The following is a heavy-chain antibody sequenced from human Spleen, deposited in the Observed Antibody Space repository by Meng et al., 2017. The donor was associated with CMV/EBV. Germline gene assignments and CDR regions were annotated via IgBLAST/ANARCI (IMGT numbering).Heavy chain of an antibody. CDR2: IYSGGSAT. D-gene: IGHD2-15*01. CDR1: GFAFSTYA. J-gene: IGHJ5*01. Sequence: GESLKISCAASGFAFSTYAMSWVRQAPGKGLEWVSVIYSGGSATYYADSMKGRFTISRDNSKNTLFLQMDSLGAEDTAVYYCAREWHGSFDYWGHGTPVTVSS. V-gene: IGHV3-23*03. CDR3: AREWHGSFDY.